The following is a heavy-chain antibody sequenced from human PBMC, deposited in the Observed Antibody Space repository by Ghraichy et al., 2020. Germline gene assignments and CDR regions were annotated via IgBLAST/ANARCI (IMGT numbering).Heavy chain of an antibody. CDR1: GFTFSSYW. CDR2: IKQDGSEK. Sequence: GGSLRLSCSASGFTFSSYWMTWVRQAPGKGLEWVANIKQDGSEKSYVDSVEGRFTISRDNAKNSLYLQMNSLRAEDTAVYYCARDRSPVQSYNDRTTYYDAFDIWGQGTMVTVSS. J-gene: IGHJ3*02. D-gene: IGHD2/OR15-2a*01. CDR3: ARDRSPVQSYNDRTTYYDAFDI. V-gene: IGHV3-7*01.